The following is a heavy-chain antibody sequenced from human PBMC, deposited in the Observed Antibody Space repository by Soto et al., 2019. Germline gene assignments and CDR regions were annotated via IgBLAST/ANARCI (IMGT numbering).Heavy chain of an antibody. V-gene: IGHV3-21*01. CDR2: ISSSSSYK. D-gene: IGHD5-12*01. CDR3: ASTRRDGYNNYYYYYGMDV. Sequence: PGGSLRLSCAASGFTFSSYNMDWVRQAPGKGLEWVSSISSSSSYKYYADSVKGRFTISRDNAKNSLYLQMNSLRAEDTAMYYCASTRRDGYNNYYYYYGMDVWGQGTTVTVSS. CDR1: GFTFSSYN. J-gene: IGHJ6*02.